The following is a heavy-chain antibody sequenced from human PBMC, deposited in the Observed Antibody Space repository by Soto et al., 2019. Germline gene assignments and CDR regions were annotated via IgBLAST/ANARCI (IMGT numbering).Heavy chain of an antibody. D-gene: IGHD3-9*01. Sequence: GGSLRLSCAASGFTFSSYWMIWVRQAPVNGLEFVANIKQYLSEKYYVDSVKGGFTIARDNAKNSVYLQMNSLRADETAVYYCAREDWVYWGQGTLVTVSS. CDR2: IKQYLSEK. J-gene: IGHJ4*02. V-gene: IGHV3-7*01. CDR1: GFTFSSYW. CDR3: AREDWVY.